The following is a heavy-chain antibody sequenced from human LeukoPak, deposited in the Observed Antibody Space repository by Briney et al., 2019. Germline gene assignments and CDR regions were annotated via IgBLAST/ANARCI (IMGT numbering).Heavy chain of an antibody. Sequence: GGSLRPSCAASGFTFSSYWMHWVRQAPGKGLVWVSRINSDGSSTSYADSVKGRFTISRDNAKNTLYLQMNSLRAEDTAVYYCARVTLSGSYLFDYWGQGTLVTVSS. V-gene: IGHV3-74*01. J-gene: IGHJ4*02. CDR3: ARVTLSGSYLFDY. CDR2: INSDGSST. CDR1: GFTFSSYW. D-gene: IGHD1-26*01.